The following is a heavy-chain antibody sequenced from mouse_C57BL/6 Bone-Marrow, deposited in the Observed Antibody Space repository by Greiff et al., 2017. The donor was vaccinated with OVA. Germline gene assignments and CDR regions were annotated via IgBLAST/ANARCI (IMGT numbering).Heavy chain of an antibody. V-gene: IGHV1-53*01. Sequence: VQLQQPGTELVKPGASVKLSCTASGYTFTSYWMHWVKQRPGQGLEWIGNINPSNGGTNYNEKFKSKATLTVDKSSSTAYMQLSSLTSEDSAVYYCATYGNYVSYAMGYWGQGTSVTVSS. CDR3: ATYGNYVSYAMGY. CDR2: INPSNGGT. CDR1: GYTFTSYW. D-gene: IGHD2-1*01. J-gene: IGHJ4*01.